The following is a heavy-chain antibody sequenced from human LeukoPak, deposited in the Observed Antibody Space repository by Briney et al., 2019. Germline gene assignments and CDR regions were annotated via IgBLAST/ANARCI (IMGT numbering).Heavy chain of an antibody. CDR2: INPTDDTT. Sequence: GGFLRLSCAASGFTVSTYRMSWVRQAPGKGLQWVSAINPTDDTTYYADSVKGRFTISRDDSKNILYLQMNSLRAEDTAVYYCARRVPYTVATDYWGQGTLVTVSS. CDR1: GFTVSTYR. D-gene: IGHD4-17*01. V-gene: IGHV3-23*01. J-gene: IGHJ4*02. CDR3: ARRVPYTVATDY.